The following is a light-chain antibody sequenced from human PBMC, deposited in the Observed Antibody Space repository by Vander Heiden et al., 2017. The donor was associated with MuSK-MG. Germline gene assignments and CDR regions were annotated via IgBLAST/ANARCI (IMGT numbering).Light chain of an antibody. Sequence: EIVLTQSPATLSLSPGERATLSCRASQSVSSYLAWYQQKPGQAPRLLIYDASNRATGIPARFSGSGSGTDFTRTISSLEPEDFAVYYGQQRSHGPPWTFGQGTKVEIK. CDR2: DAS. J-gene: IGKJ1*01. V-gene: IGKV3-11*01. CDR1: QSVSSY. CDR3: QQRSHGPPWT.